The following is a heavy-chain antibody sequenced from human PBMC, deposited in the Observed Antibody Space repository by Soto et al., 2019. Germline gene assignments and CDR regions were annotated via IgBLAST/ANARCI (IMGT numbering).Heavy chain of an antibody. Sequence: EVQLLESGGGLVRPGGSLRLSCAASGFTFSSYAMTWVRQAPGKWLEWVSGVSCTGGSAYYADSVKGRFTIYRDKATNTLYLHMNSLRAADTAVYSCARGSDYSAYDLEYWGQGTLVTVSS. CDR2: VSCTGGSA. CDR1: GFTFSSYA. J-gene: IGHJ4*02. V-gene: IGHV3-23*01. D-gene: IGHD5-12*01. CDR3: ARGSDYSAYDLEY.